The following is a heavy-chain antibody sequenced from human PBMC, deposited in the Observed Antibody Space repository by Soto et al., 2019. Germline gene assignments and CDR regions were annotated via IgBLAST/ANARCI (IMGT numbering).Heavy chain of an antibody. Sequence: ASVKVSCKASGYTFTSYAMHWVRQAPGQRLEWMGWINEGNGNTKYSQKFQGRVTITRDTSASTAYMELSSLRSEDTAVYYCARDQPYGDFSSFDYWGQGTLVTVSS. CDR1: GYTFTSYA. J-gene: IGHJ4*02. D-gene: IGHD4-17*01. CDR2: INEGNGNT. V-gene: IGHV1-3*01. CDR3: ARDQPYGDFSSFDY.